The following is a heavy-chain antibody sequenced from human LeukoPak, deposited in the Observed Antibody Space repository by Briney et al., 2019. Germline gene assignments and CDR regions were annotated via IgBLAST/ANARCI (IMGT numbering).Heavy chain of an antibody. CDR2: ISAYNGNT. CDR1: GYSFTTYW. J-gene: IGHJ3*02. CDR3: ARDGGYNGGSDAFDI. D-gene: IGHD5-24*01. V-gene: IGHV1-18*04. Sequence: GESLKISCKGSGYSFTTYWIGWVRQAPGQGLEWMGWISAYNGNTNYAQKLQGRVTMTTDTSTSTAYMELRSLRSDDTAVYYCARDGGYNGGSDAFDIWGQGTMVTVSS.